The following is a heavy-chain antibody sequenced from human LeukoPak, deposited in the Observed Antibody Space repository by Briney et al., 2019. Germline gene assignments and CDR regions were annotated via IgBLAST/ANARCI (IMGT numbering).Heavy chain of an antibody. CDR1: GITLSNYG. CDR3: AKRGVVIRVILVGFHKEAYYFDF. Sequence: GSLRLSCAVSGITLSNYGMSWVRQAPGKGLEWVAGISDSGGRTKYADSVKGRFTISRDNSRNTLYLQMNSLRAEDTAVYFCAKRGVVIRVILVGFHKEAYYFDFWGQGTLVSVSS. V-gene: IGHV3-23*01. J-gene: IGHJ4*02. D-gene: IGHD3-22*01. CDR2: ISDSGGRT.